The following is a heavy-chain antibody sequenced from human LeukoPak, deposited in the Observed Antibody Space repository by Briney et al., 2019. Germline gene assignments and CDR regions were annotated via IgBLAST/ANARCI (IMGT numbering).Heavy chain of an antibody. V-gene: IGHV3-21*01. CDR3: ARGGRDKLWFTKTFDY. D-gene: IGHD5-18*01. J-gene: IGHJ4*02. CDR1: GFTFSSYS. CDR2: ISSSSSYI. Sequence: GGSLRLSCAASGFTFSSYSMNWVRQAPGKGLEWVSSISSSSSYIYYADSVKGRFTISRDNAKSSLYLQMNSLRAEDTAVYYCARGGRDKLWFTKTFDYWGQGTLVTVSS.